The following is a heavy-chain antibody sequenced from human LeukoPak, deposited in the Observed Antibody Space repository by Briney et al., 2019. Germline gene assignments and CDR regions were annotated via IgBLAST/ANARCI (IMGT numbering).Heavy chain of an antibody. Sequence: KSSETLSLTCTVSGGSISSGDYYWSWIRQPPGKGLEWIAYMYYSGSTYYNPSLKSRVTMSADTSKNQLSLKPSSVTAADTAVYYCARPYYYDSRIDPWGQGILVTVSS. CDR2: MYYSGST. V-gene: IGHV4-30-4*01. D-gene: IGHD3-22*01. CDR3: ARPYYYDSRIDP. J-gene: IGHJ5*02. CDR1: GGSISSGDYY.